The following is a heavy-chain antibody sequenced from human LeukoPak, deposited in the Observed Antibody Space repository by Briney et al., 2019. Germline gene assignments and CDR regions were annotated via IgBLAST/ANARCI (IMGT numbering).Heavy chain of an antibody. J-gene: IGHJ4*02. D-gene: IGHD5-18*01. CDR1: GFSFSTYA. V-gene: IGHV3-23*01. CDR2: ISGSGTTT. CDR3: ARIYGYFDY. Sequence: GGSLRLSCAASGFSFSTYAMSWVRQAPGKGLEWVPSISGSGTTTYYADSVRGRFTFSRDSSKNTLYLQMNNLRAEDTAVYYCARIYGYFDYWGQGTLVTVSS.